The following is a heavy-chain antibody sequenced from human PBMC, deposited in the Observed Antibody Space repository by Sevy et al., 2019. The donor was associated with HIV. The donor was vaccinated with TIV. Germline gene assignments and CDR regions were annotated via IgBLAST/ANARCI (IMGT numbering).Heavy chain of an antibody. D-gene: IGHD1-20*01. CDR3: ARDHNFVLDF. Sequence: SQTLSLTCAISGDTVSSDSAAWNWIRQSPARGLEWLGRTYYRSTWHKDYAISLNSRMTINPDTSKNQFSLQLKSVTPEDTAVYYRARDHNFVLDFWGQGILVTVSS. CDR2: TYYRSTWHK. J-gene: IGHJ4*02. V-gene: IGHV6-1*01. CDR1: GDTVSSDSAA.